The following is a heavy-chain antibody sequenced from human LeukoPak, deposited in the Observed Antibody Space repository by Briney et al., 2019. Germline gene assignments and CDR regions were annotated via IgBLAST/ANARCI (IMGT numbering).Heavy chain of an antibody. V-gene: IGHV4-34*01. J-gene: IGHJ4*02. CDR1: GDSIGIYY. Sequence: SETLSLTCTVSGDSIGIYYWTWIRQPPGKGLEWIGEINRGGDTNYNPSLKSRVTISVDTSKNQFSLKLSSVTAADTAVYYCASGRGSGSYFDGDWGQGTLVTVSS. D-gene: IGHD3-10*01. CDR3: ASGRGSGSYFDGD. CDR2: INRGGDT.